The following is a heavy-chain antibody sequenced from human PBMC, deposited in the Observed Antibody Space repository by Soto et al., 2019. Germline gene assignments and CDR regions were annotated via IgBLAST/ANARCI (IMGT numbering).Heavy chain of an antibody. CDR3: ARVLGYCSGGSCYSNDAFDI. J-gene: IGHJ3*02. CDR2: IKQDGSEK. D-gene: IGHD2-15*01. CDR1: GFTFSSYW. Sequence: PGGSLRLSXAASGFTFSSYWMSWVRQAPGKGLEWVANIKQDGSEKYYVDSVKGRFTISRDNAKNSLYLQMNSLRAEDTAVYYCARVLGYCSGGSCYSNDAFDIWGQGTMVTVSS. V-gene: IGHV3-7*03.